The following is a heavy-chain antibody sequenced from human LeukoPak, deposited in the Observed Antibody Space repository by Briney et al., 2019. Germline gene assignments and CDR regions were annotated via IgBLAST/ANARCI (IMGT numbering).Heavy chain of an antibody. V-gene: IGHV3-33*06. Sequence: GTSLRLSCAASEFTFSSYGMHWVRQAPGKGLEWVAVIWYDGRDKYYADSVKGRFSISRDNSKNTLYLQMNSLRAEDTAVYYCAKDFRRVRGVGTSYYYYGMDVWGQGTTVIVSS. J-gene: IGHJ6*02. CDR3: AKDFRRVRGVGTSYYYYGMDV. CDR1: EFTFSSYG. D-gene: IGHD3-10*01. CDR2: IWYDGRDK.